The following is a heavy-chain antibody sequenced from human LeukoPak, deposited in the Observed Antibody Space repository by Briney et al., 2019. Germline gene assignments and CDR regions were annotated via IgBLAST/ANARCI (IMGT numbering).Heavy chain of an antibody. V-gene: IGHV1-8*01. CDR3: ARVNILTGYSYYYYYGMDV. D-gene: IGHD3-9*01. CDR1: GYTFTSYD. J-gene: IGHJ6*02. Sequence: ASVKVSCKASGYTFTSYDINWVRQATGQGLEWMGWMNPNSGNTGYAQKFQGRVTMTRNTSISTAYTELSSLRSEDTAVYYCARVNILTGYSYYYYYGMDVWGQGTTVTVSS. CDR2: MNPNSGNT.